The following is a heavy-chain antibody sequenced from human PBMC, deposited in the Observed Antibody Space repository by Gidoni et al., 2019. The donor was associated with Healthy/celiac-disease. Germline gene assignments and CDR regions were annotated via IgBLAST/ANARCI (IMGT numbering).Heavy chain of an antibody. CDR2: ISYDGSNK. V-gene: IGHV3-30*03. J-gene: IGHJ6*02. D-gene: IGHD3-10*01. CDR1: GFTFSSYG. Sequence: QVQLVESGGGVVQPGRSLRLSCAASGFTFSSYGMHWVRQAPGKGLEWVAVISYDGSNKYYADSVKGRFTISRDNSKNTLYLQMNSLRAEDTAVYYCAVYGSGSYRVYYYGMDVWGQGTTVTVSS. CDR3: AVYGSGSYRVYYYGMDV.